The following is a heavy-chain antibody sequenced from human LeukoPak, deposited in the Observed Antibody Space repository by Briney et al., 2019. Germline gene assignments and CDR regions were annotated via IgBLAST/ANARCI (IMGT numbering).Heavy chain of an antibody. Sequence: SGPALVKPTQTLTLTCTFSGFSLSTSGMCVSWIRQPPGKALEWLARIDWDDDKYYSTSLKTRLTISKDTSKNQVVLTMTNMDPVDTATYYCARIWSGSYDDAFDIWGQGTMVTVSS. D-gene: IGHD1-26*01. J-gene: IGHJ3*02. CDR2: IDWDDDK. CDR3: ARIWSGSYDDAFDI. CDR1: GFSLSTSGMC. V-gene: IGHV2-70*11.